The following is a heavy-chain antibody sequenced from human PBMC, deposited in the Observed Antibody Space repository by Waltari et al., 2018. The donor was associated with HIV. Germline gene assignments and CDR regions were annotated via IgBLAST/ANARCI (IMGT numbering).Heavy chain of an antibody. CDR3: VKEHQYSHTWYSYYGMDV. V-gene: IGHV3-23*01. J-gene: IGHJ6*02. D-gene: IGHD6-13*01. CDR1: GFTFSTYG. CDR2: ISGSGGNT. Sequence: EVQLLESGGGLVQTGGSVSSSCEAAGFTFSTYGMTWVRQAPGKGLEWVSAISGSGGNTYYADSLKGRFTISRDNSKNTLYLQMNSLRAEDTAVYFCVKEHQYSHTWYSYYGMDVWGQGTTVTVSS.